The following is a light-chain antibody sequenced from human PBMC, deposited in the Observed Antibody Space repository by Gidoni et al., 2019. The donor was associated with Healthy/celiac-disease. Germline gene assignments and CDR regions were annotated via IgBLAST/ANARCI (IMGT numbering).Light chain of an antibody. J-gene: IGKJ1*01. CDR3: QHQAT. CDR2: KAY. V-gene: IGKV1-5*03. CDR1: QSISSW. Sequence: DIQMTQSPSTLSASVGDRVTITCRASQSISSWLAWYQQKPGKAPKLLIYKAYSLESGVPSRFSGSGSGTEFTLTISSLQPDDFATYYCQHQATFGQGTKVEIK.